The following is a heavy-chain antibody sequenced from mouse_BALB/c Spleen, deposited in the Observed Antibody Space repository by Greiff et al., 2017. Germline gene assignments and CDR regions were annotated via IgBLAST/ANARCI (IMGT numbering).Heavy chain of an antibody. J-gene: IGHJ2*01. Sequence: VQLQESGAELAKPGASVKMSCKASGYTFTSYWMHWVKQKPGQGLEWIGYINPYNDGTKYNEKFKGKATLTSDKSSSTAYMGLSNLTSEDSAVYYCARRHGYVYYFDYWGQGTTVTVSS. CDR1: GYTFTSYW. V-gene: IGHV1-14*01. CDR3: ARRHGYVYYFDY. D-gene: IGHD2-14*01. CDR2: INPYNDGT.